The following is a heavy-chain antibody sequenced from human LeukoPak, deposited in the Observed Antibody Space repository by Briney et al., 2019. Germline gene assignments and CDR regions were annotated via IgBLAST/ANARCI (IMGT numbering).Heavy chain of an antibody. D-gene: IGHD3-3*01. CDR3: ARGLNDSWTGENY. Sequence: PSETLSLTCAVNSGSLSVYSWCWIRQPPGKGLEWIGEINHSGSTNYNPSLKSRVTISVDTSKNQFSLKLSSVTAADTAVYYCARGLNDSWTGENYWGQGTLVTVSS. CDR2: INHSGST. J-gene: IGHJ4*02. CDR1: SGSLSVYS. V-gene: IGHV4-34*01.